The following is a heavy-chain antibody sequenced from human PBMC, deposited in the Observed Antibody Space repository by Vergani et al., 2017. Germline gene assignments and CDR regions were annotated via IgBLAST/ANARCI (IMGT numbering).Heavy chain of an antibody. CDR2: ISKSGTNI. V-gene: IGHV3-11*01. CDR3: ARDFGSSSLIDY. CDR1: GFTFSDYY. Sequence: QVQLVESGGGLVKPGGSLRLSCAASGFTFSDYYMSWVRQAPGKGLEWISYISKSGTNIYYADSVKGRFTISRDNAKNSLFLQMNSLRAEDTAVYYCARDFGSSSLIDYWGQGTLVTVSS. D-gene: IGHD6-6*01. J-gene: IGHJ4*02.